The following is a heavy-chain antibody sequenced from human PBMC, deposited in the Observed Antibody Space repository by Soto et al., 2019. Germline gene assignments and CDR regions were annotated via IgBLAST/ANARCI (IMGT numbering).Heavy chain of an antibody. J-gene: IGHJ5*02. CDR1: GGSFRNYY. CDR3: ARDRNRYYDSSGYWFDP. D-gene: IGHD3-22*01. Sequence: SETLSLTCGVYGGSFRNYYWIWVRQPPGKGLEWIGEVNHSGEATYNPSLKSRVTISVDTSKNQFSLKLSSVTAADTAVYYCARDRNRYYDSSGYWFDPWGQGTLVTVSS. V-gene: IGHV4-34*09. CDR2: VNHSGEA.